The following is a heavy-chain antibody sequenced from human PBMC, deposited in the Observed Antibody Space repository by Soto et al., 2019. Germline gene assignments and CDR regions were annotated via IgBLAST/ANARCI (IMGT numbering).Heavy chain of an antibody. D-gene: IGHD3-10*01. V-gene: IGHV3-21*01. CDR1: GFTFSSYS. Sequence: PGGSLRLSCAASGFTFSSYSMNWVRQAPGKGLEWVSSISSSSSYIYYADSVKGRFTISRDNAKNSLYLQMNSLRAEDTAVYYCARVYLGFGELLPDYWGQGTLVTVSS. CDR2: ISSSSSYI. J-gene: IGHJ4*02. CDR3: ARVYLGFGELLPDY.